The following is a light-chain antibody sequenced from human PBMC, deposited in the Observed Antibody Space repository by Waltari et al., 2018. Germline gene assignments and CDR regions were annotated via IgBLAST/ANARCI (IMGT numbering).Light chain of an antibody. CDR3: QQAYSFPFT. J-gene: IGKJ4*01. CDR2: GAS. CDR1: QGISIW. Sequence: DIQMTQSPSSVSASVGDTVTITCRASQGISIWLAWYQQRPGRAPKLLIYGASSLQSGVPSRFSGSGSGTDFTLTITSLQPEDFATYYCQQAYSFPFTFGGGTRVEI. V-gene: IGKV1D-12*01.